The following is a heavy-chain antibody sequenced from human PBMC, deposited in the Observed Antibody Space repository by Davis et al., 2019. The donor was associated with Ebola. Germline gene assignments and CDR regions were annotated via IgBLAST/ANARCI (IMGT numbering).Heavy chain of an antibody. CDR2: IYTGDSDT. J-gene: IGHJ3*02. CDR1: GNSFTSHW. D-gene: IGHD2-8*02. CDR3: ASLRRTITGMDDGFDI. Sequence: GELKISCKDSGNSFTSHWIGWVRQMPGKGLDWMGIIYTGDSDTRYSPSFRGQVTISADKSMKTAFLQWSSLKASDSGMYYCASLRRTITGMDDGFDIWGQGTMVTVSS. V-gene: IGHV5-51*01.